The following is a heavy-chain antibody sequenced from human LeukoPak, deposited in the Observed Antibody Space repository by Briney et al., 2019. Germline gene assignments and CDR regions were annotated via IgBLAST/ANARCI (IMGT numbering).Heavy chain of an antibody. Sequence: PGGSLRLSCAASGFTFSSYAMHWVRQAPGKGLEWVAVISYDGSNKYYADSVKGRFTISRDNSKNTLYLQMNSLRAEDTAVYYCARDRGSPGHYYYYGMDVWGHGTTVTVSS. CDR3: ARDRGSPGHYYYYGMDV. V-gene: IGHV3-30-3*01. CDR2: ISYDGSNK. D-gene: IGHD1-1*01. J-gene: IGHJ6*02. CDR1: GFTFSSYA.